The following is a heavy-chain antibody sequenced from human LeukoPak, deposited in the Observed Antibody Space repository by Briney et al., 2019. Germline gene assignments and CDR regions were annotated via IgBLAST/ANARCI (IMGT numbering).Heavy chain of an antibody. D-gene: IGHD4-23*01. Sequence: SETLSLTCTVSGGSISTYYWSWIRQPPGKGLEWIGYIYYSGSTNSNPSLKSRVTISVDTSKNQFSLKLTPVTAADTAVYYCARRDGGAAFDIWGQGTMVTVSS. CDR3: ARRDGGAAFDI. CDR1: GGSISTYY. V-gene: IGHV4-59*08. CDR2: IYYSGST. J-gene: IGHJ3*02.